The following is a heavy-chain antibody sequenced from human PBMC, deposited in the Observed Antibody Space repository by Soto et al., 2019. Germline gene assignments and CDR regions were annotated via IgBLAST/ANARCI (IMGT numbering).Heavy chain of an antibody. CDR2: ISAYNGNT. CDR1: GYTFTSYG. D-gene: IGHD6-6*01. CDR3: ARGSSISSSSLVNWFDP. Sequence: DSVKVSCKASGYTFTSYGISWVRQAPGQGLEWMGWISAYNGNTNYAQKLQGRVTMTTDTSTSTAYMELRSLRSDDTAVYYCARGSSISSSSLVNWFDPWGQGTLVTVSS. J-gene: IGHJ5*02. V-gene: IGHV1-18*01.